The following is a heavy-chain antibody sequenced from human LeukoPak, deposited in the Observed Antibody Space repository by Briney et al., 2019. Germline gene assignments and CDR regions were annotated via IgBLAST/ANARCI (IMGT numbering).Heavy chain of an antibody. J-gene: IGHJ4*02. V-gene: IGHV4-34*01. D-gene: IGHD3-10*01. CDR2: INHSGST. CDR3: ARVKELLWFGELSPAYFDY. Sequence: SETLSLTCAVYGGSFSGYYWSWIRQPPGKGLEWIGEINHSGSTNYNPSLKSRVTISVDTSKNQFSLKLSSVTAADTAVYYCARVKELLWFGELSPAYFDYWGQGTLVTVSS. CDR1: GGSFSGYY.